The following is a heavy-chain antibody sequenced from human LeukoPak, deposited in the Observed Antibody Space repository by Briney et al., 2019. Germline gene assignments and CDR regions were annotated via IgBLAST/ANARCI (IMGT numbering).Heavy chain of an antibody. V-gene: IGHV1-2*02. CDR3: ARLKNYGSGSYGLDY. J-gene: IGHJ4*02. Sequence: ASVKVSCEASGYTFTGYYMHWVRQAPGQGLEWMGWINPNSGGTNYAQKFQGRVTMTRDTSISTAYMELSRLRSDDTAVYYCARLKNYGSGSYGLDYWGQGTLVTVSS. CDR1: GYTFTGYY. CDR2: INPNSGGT. D-gene: IGHD3-10*01.